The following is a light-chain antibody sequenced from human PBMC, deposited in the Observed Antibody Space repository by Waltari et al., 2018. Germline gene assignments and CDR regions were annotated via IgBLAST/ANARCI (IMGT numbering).Light chain of an antibody. CDR1: QVISSY. CDR2: AAS. J-gene: IGKJ4*01. V-gene: IGKV1-9*01. CDR3: QQLNSYPPGLRT. Sequence: QLTQSPPPLSASVGDRVTTTCRSSQVISSYLAWYQQKPGKAPKPLIYAASTLQIGVPSRFSGSCSGTDFTLTISSLQPEDFATYYCQQLNSYPPGLRTFGGGTKVEIK.